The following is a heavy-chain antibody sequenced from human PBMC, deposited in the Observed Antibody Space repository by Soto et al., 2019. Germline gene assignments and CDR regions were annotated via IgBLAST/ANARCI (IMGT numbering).Heavy chain of an antibody. V-gene: IGHV3-9*01. CDR1: GFTFADYA. CDR2: ISWNGRSI. Sequence: EVQLVESGGGLVQPGRSLRLTCAASGFTFADYAMHWVRQAPGKGLEWVAGISWNGRSISYADSVKGRFTISRENDNNSMYLKMNGLRAEDTALYYCAKDWEILSYYYYMDVWGKGTTVTVSS. J-gene: IGHJ6*03. CDR3: AKDWEILSYYYYMDV. D-gene: IGHD1-26*01.